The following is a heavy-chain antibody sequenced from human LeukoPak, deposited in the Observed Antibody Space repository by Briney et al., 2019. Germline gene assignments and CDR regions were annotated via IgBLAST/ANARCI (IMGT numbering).Heavy chain of an antibody. CDR2: ISGSGGST. CDR1: GFTFSSYA. D-gene: IGHD3-16*01. CDR3: AKDKWGNLLYFDY. V-gene: IGHV3-23*01. Sequence: GGSLRLSCAASGFTFSSYAMSWVRQAPGKGLEWVSAISGSGGSTYYADSVKGRFTISRDNTKNTLYLQMNSLRAEDTPVYYCAKDKWGNLLYFDYWGQGTLVTVSS. J-gene: IGHJ4*02.